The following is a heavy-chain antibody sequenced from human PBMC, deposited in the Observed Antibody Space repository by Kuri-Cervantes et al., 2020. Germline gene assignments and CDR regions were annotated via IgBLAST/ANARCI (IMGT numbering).Heavy chain of an antibody. CDR3: ARSTNFDCSGGRCVRGWFDP. CDR1: GFTFSSYG. D-gene: IGHD2-15*01. CDR2: ISYDGSNK. J-gene: IGHJ5*02. V-gene: IGHV3-30*03. Sequence: GGSLRLSCAASGFTFSSYGMHWVRQAPGKGLEWVAVISYDGSNKYYADSVKGRFTISRDDSKNTLYLQMNSLRAEDTAVYYCARSTNFDCSGGRCVRGWFDPWGQGTLVTVSS.